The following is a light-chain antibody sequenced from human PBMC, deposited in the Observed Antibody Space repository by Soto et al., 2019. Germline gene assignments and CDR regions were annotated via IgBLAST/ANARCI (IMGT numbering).Light chain of an antibody. CDR2: SAS. Sequence: DIRMTQSPSSLSASVGDRVSITCRASQDISNYLAWFQQQPGKAPKSLIFSASVLQTAVPSRFSGRGSGTDFTLTIRSLQPDDFATYYCQQYYSFPLTFGPGTRVHMK. V-gene: IGKV1-16*01. CDR3: QQYYSFPLT. J-gene: IGKJ3*01. CDR1: QDISNY.